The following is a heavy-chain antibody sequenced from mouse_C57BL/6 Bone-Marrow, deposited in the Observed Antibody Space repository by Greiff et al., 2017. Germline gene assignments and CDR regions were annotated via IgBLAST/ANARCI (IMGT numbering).Heavy chain of an antibody. CDR3: TRYDGYYEGLFAY. D-gene: IGHD2-3*01. Sequence: VQLQQSGAELVRPGASVTLSCKASGYTFTDYEMHWVKQTPVHGLEWIGAIDPETGGTAYNQKFKGKAILTADKSSSTAYMELRSLTSEDSAVYYCTRYDGYYEGLFAYWGQGTLVTVSA. CDR2: IDPETGGT. CDR1: GYTFTDYE. V-gene: IGHV1-15*01. J-gene: IGHJ3*01.